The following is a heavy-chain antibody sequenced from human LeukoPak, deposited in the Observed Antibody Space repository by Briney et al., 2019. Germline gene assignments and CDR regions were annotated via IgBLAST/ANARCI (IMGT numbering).Heavy chain of an antibody. CDR2: IYYSGSI. J-gene: IGHJ6*03. V-gene: IGHV4-39*07. Sequence: SETLSLTCTVSGDSISSNSHYWGWIRQPPGKGLEWIGSIYYSGSIYYNPSLKSRVTISVNTSKNQFSLRLSPVTAADTAVYSCARVSSRRMYYFYYMDVWGTGTTVTVSS. CDR1: GDSISSNSHY. D-gene: IGHD2/OR15-2a*01. CDR3: ARVSSRRMYYFYYMDV.